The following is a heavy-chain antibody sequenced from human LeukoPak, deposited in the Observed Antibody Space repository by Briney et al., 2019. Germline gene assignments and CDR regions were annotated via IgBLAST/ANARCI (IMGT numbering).Heavy chain of an antibody. Sequence: GGSLRLSCAASGFTFSSYGMHWVRQAPGKGLVWVSHINGDGSSTDYADFVKGRFTISRDNAKNTVYLHMNSLRAEDTAVYYCAVVPYFYMDVWGKGTTVTISS. D-gene: IGHD2-2*01. V-gene: IGHV3-74*01. CDR2: INGDGSST. CDR3: AVVPYFYMDV. J-gene: IGHJ6*03. CDR1: GFTFSSYG.